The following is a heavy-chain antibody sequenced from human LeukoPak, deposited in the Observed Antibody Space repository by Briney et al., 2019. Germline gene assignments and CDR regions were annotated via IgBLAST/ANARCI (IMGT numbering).Heavy chain of an antibody. CDR1: RGTFISYA. Sequence: GASVKVSCKASRGTFISYAISWVRQAPGQGLEWMGGIIPIFGTANYAQKFQGRVTITADESTSTAYMELSSLRSEDTAVYYCARDREVGATIFDYWGQGTLVTVSS. D-gene: IGHD1-26*01. V-gene: IGHV1-69*13. CDR3: ARDREVGATIFDY. J-gene: IGHJ4*02. CDR2: IIPIFGTA.